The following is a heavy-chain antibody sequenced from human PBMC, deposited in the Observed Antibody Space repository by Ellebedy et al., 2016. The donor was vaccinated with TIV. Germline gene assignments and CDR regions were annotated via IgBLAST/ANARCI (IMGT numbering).Heavy chain of an antibody. V-gene: IGHV1-8*01. D-gene: IGHD6-13*01. Sequence: AASVKVSCKVSGYTFTSYDINWVRQAPGQGLEWMGWMNPNSGTTGYAPRFKGRLTLSRNTSISTAYMVLKSLGSEDTACYYCVRDSGPGTSWGQGTLVTVSS. J-gene: IGHJ5*02. CDR3: VRDSGPGTS. CDR1: GYTFTSYD. CDR2: MNPNSGTT.